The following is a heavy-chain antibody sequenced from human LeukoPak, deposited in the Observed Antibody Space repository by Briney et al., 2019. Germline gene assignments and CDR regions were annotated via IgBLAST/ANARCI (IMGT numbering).Heavy chain of an antibody. D-gene: IGHD3-22*01. CDR1: GFTFSRAA. V-gene: IGHV3-23*01. CDR3: AKEGRLTVAAVVVENCFDY. CDR2: ISGSGGDT. Sequence: PGGSLRLSCAPSGFTFSRAAMSWVRQAPGKGLEWVSGISGSGGDTYYADSVKGRFTISRDNAKTTVYLQMNSLRNEDTAEYYCAKEGRLTVAAVVVENCFDYWGQGTPVIVSA. J-gene: IGHJ4*02.